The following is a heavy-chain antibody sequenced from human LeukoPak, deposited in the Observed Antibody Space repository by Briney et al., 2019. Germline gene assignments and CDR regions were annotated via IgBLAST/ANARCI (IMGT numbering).Heavy chain of an antibody. D-gene: IGHD3-22*01. J-gene: IGHJ3*02. CDR3: ARSPDYYDSSGPPLDAFDI. Sequence: SETLSLTCTVSGGSISSGDYYWSWIRQPPGKGLEWIGYIYYSGSTYYNSSLKSRVTISVDTSKNQFSLKLSSVTAADTAVYYCARSPDYYDSSGPPLDAFDIWGQGTMVTVSS. V-gene: IGHV4-30-4*01. CDR2: IYYSGST. CDR1: GGSISSGDYY.